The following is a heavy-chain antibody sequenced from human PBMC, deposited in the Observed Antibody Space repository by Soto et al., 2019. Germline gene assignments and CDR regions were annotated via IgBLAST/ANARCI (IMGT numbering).Heavy chain of an antibody. D-gene: IGHD5-12*01. CDR2: IIPIIGTA. CDR3: ARGGVDVVATSAFDY. J-gene: IGHJ4*02. V-gene: IGHV1-69*01. CDR1: GGTFNNYA. Sequence: QVQLLQSGAEVKKPGSSVKVSCKSSGGTFNNYAISWVRQAPVQGLEWMGGIIPIIGTADYAHKFQGRLAISADESTGTTLMELSSLRSEDTARYYCARGGVDVVATSAFDYWGQGTLVTGSS.